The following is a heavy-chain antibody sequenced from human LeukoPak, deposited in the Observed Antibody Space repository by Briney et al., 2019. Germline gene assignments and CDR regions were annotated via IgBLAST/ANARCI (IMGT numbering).Heavy chain of an antibody. D-gene: IGHD5-18*01. J-gene: IGHJ6*03. V-gene: IGHV3-23*01. CDR3: AKGSFAYSYGYRIPLDYYYYMDV. CDR1: GFTFSSYA. Sequence: PGGSLRLSCAASGFTFSSYAMSWVRQAPGKGLEWVSGITGSGGSTYYADSVKGRFTISRDNSKNTLYLQMNSLRAEDTAIYYCAKGSFAYSYGYRIPLDYYYYMDVWGKGTTVTVSS. CDR2: ITGSGGST.